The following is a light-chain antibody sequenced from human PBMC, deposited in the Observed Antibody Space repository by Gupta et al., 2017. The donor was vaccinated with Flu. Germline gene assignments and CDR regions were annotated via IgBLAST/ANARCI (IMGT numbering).Light chain of an antibody. CDR2: GAS. Sequence: GTLSLSPGERATRSCRASQSLRNNYVAWYQQKPGQSPRLLIYGASSRATGIADRFGGSGSGTDFTLTISGLEAEDFAVYYCQQEDTSPLTFGRGTKVEIK. CDR3: QQEDTSPLT. V-gene: IGKV3-20*01. CDR1: QSLRNNY. J-gene: IGKJ4*01.